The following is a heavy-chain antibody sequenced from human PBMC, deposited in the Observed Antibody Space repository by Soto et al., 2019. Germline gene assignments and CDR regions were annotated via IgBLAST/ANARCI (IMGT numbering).Heavy chain of an antibody. V-gene: IGHV1-46*01. J-gene: IGHJ4*02. D-gene: IGHD2-8*01. CDR1: GYTFTHYY. CDR3: ARPPFPGCINGVCYPCDH. CDR2: INPSGGST. Sequence: QVQLVQSGAEVKKPGASVKVSCKASGYTFTHYYIHWVRKAPGQGLEWMGMINPSGGSTDYGQKFQGRVTMTTDTSTTTVYMELSSLRSDDTAVYYCARPPFPGCINGVCYPCDHWGQGTLVTVSS.